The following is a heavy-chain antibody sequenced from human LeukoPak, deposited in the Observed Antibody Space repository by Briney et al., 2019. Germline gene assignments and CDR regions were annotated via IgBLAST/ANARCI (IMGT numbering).Heavy chain of an antibody. CDR2: ISAYNGNT. V-gene: IGHV1-18*01. D-gene: IGHD4-11*01. Sequence: ASVKVSCKASGYTFTSCGISWVRQAPGQGLEWMGWISAYNGNTNYAQKLQGRVTMTTDTSTSTDYMELRSLRSDDTAVYYCARDAMTTVTRNDYWGQGTLVTVSS. CDR1: GYTFTSCG. J-gene: IGHJ4*02. CDR3: ARDAMTTVTRNDY.